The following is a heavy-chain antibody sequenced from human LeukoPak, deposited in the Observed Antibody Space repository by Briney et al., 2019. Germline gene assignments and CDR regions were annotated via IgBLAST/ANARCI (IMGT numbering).Heavy chain of an antibody. J-gene: IGHJ4*02. CDR2: INHSGST. CDR3: ARVFRSSSWYVTPGSEPVYYFDY. V-gene: IGHV4-34*01. Sequence: PSETPSLTCAIYGGSFSAYYWSWIRQPPGKGLEWIGEINHSGSTNYNPSLKSRVTISVDTSKNQFSLKLSSVTAADTAVYYCARVFRSSSWYVTPGSEPVYYFDYWGQGTLVTVSS. CDR1: GGSFSAYY. D-gene: IGHD6-13*01.